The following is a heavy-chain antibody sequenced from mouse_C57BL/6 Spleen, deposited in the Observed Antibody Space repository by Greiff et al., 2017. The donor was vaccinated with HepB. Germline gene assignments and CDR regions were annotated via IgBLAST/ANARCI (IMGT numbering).Heavy chain of an antibody. CDR1: GYTFTSYW. CDR2: IYPSDSET. Sequence: VQLQQPGAELVRPGSSVKLSCKASGYTFTSYWMDWVKQRPGQGLEWIGNIYPSDSETHYNQKFKDKATLTVDKSSSTAYMQLSSLTSEDSAVYYCAITTVVATDAMDYWGQGTSVTVSS. V-gene: IGHV1-61*01. CDR3: AITTVVATDAMDY. J-gene: IGHJ4*01. D-gene: IGHD1-1*01.